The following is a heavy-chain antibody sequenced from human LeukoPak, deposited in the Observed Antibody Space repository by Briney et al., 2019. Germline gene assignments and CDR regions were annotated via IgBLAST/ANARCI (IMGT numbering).Heavy chain of an antibody. D-gene: IGHD2-2*01. CDR3: ARLADCSSSSCLSFDY. V-gene: IGHV1-2*02. J-gene: IGHJ4*01. Sequence: GASVRVSFKASGYPFTGYYLHWVRQAPGQGLEWMGWINPNSGFTNYAQKFQGRVTMTRDTSISTAYMKLSRLRSDDTAVYYCARLADCSSSSCLSFDYWGHATLAAVSS. CDR1: GYPFTGYY. CDR2: INPNSGFT.